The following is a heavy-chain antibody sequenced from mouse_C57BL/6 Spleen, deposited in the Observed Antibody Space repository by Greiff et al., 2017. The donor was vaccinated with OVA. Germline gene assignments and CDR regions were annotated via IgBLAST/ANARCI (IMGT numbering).Heavy chain of an antibody. J-gene: IGHJ1*03. D-gene: IGHD1-1*01. CDR1: DSEVFPIAY. CDR3: ARNTTVVATLDWYFDV. CDR2: ILPSIGRT. Sequence: QVQLKQSGSELRSPGSSVKLSCKDFDSEVFPIAYMSWVRQKPGHGFEWIGGILPSIGRTIYGEKFEDKATLDADTLSNTAYLELNSLTSEDSAIYYCARNTTVVATLDWYFDVWGTGTTVTVSS. V-gene: IGHV15-2*01.